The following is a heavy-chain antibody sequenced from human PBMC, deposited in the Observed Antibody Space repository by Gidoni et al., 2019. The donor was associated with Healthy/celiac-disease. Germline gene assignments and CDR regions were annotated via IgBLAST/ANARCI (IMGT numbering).Heavy chain of an antibody. CDR3: ARGPSPDHYYDSSGYYRYFDY. Sequence: QVQLQQWGPGLLKPSETLSLTCAVYGGSFSGYYWSWIRQPPGKGLEWIGEINHSGSTNYNPSLKSRVTISVDTSKNQFSLKLSSVTAADTAVYYCARGPSPDHYYDSSGYYRYFDYWGQGTLVTVSS. D-gene: IGHD3-22*01. J-gene: IGHJ4*02. V-gene: IGHV4-34*01. CDR1: GGSFSGYY. CDR2: INHSGST.